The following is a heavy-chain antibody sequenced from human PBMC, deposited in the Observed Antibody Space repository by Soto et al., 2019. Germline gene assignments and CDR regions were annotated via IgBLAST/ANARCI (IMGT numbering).Heavy chain of an antibody. Sequence: ETLSLTCTVADNSVTSKTYSWGWDRQPPGKGLEYIGEIHFSGNTNYNPSLNSRVTISVDTSKNQFSLKLSSVTAADTAVYYCARVYYDSSGYYHYFDYWGQGTLVTVSS. CDR3: ARVYYDSSGYYHYFDY. CDR1: DNSVTSKTYS. CDR2: IHFSGNT. D-gene: IGHD3-22*01. V-gene: IGHV4-39*07. J-gene: IGHJ4*02.